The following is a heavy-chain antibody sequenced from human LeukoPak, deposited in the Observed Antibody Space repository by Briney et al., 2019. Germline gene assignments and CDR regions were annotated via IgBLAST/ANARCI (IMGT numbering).Heavy chain of an antibody. CDR3: ARGYSGYLNYYYYYYMDV. D-gene: IGHD5-12*01. CDR2: FDPEDGET. Sequence: ASVKVSCKVSGYTLTELSMHWVRQAPGKGLEWMGGFDPEDGETIYAQKFQGRVTMTEDTSTDTAYMELSSLRSEDTAVYYCARGYSGYLNYYYYYYMDVWGKGTTVTISS. CDR1: GYTLTELS. V-gene: IGHV1-24*01. J-gene: IGHJ6*03.